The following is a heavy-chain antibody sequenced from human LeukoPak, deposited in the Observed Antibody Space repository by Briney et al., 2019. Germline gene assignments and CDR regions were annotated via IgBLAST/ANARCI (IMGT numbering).Heavy chain of an antibody. V-gene: IGHV3-7*01. CDR1: GFTFSTYW. CDR2: TREDGSEK. J-gene: IGHJ4*02. Sequence: GSLRLSCTASGFTFSTYWMSWVRQAPGKGLEWVANTREDGSEKYYVDSVKGRFTISRDNAKNSLFLQMSSLRAEDTAVYFCARGVPSGVDYFDYWGQGTLVTVSS. CDR3: ARGVPSGVDYFDY. D-gene: IGHD6-19*01.